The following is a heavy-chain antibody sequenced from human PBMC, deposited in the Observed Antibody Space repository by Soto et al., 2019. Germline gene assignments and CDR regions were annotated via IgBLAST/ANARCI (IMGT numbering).Heavy chain of an antibody. CDR2: IYHSGNT. V-gene: IGHV4-4*02. CDR1: GGSISSSNW. J-gene: IGHJ3*02. Sequence: QVQLQESGPGLVKPSGTLSLTCAVSGGSISSSNWWSWVRQPPGKGVVWIGEIYHSGNTNYNPSLNLRVTISANKSKNPFTLKLSCATAAVTAVYYCARDYNYYDSSGHTLYAFDICGQGTMVTVST. D-gene: IGHD3-22*01. CDR3: ARDYNYYDSSGHTLYAFDI.